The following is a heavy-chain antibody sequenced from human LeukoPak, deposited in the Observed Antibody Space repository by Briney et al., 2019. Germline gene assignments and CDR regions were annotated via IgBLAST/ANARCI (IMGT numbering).Heavy chain of an antibody. V-gene: IGHV3-23*01. CDR3: ASNGIVATIDFDY. Sequence: GGSLRLSCAASGFTFSSHAMSWVRQAPGRGLEWGSAISGSGGRAYYADSVKGRFTISRDNSKNTLYLQMNSLRAEDTAVYYCASNGIVATIDFDYWGQGTLVTVSS. CDR1: GFTFSSHA. J-gene: IGHJ4*02. CDR2: ISGSGGRA. D-gene: IGHD5-12*01.